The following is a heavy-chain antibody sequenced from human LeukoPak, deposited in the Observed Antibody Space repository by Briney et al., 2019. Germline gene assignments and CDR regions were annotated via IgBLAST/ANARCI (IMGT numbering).Heavy chain of an antibody. CDR1: GYTFTSYG. Sequence: ASVKVSCKASGYTFTSYGISWVRQAPGQGLEWMGWISAYNGNTNYAQKFQGRVTMTTDTSTSTAYMELRSLRSDDTAVYYCARMSGITIFGVVNPILYYYYGMDVWGQGTTVTVSS. J-gene: IGHJ6*02. D-gene: IGHD3-3*01. V-gene: IGHV1-18*01. CDR3: ARMSGITIFGVVNPILYYYYGMDV. CDR2: ISAYNGNT.